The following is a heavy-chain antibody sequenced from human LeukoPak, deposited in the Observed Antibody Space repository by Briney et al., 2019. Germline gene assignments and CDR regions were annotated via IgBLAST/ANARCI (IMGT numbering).Heavy chain of an antibody. Sequence: ASVKVSCKASGYTFTSYGISWVRQAPGQGLEWIGIINPSGGSTSYAQKFQGRVTMTRDTSTSTVYMELSSLRSEDTAVYYCARDKDCSSTSCYANYYYYGMDVWGQGTTVTVSS. CDR3: ARDKDCSSTSCYANYYYYGMDV. D-gene: IGHD2-2*01. CDR1: GYTFTSYG. CDR2: INPSGGST. V-gene: IGHV1-46*01. J-gene: IGHJ6*02.